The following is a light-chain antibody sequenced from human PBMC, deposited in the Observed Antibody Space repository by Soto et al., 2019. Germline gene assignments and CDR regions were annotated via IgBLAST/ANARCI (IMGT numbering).Light chain of an antibody. J-gene: IGLJ2*01. V-gene: IGLV2-14*01. CDR3: SSYTSSSTLVV. CDR1: SSDVGGYNY. Sequence: SALTQPASVSGSPGQSITISCTGTSSDVGGYNYVSWYQQHPGKAPKLMIYDVSNRPSGVSNRFSGSKSGNTASLTISGLQAEDEADYYCSSYTSSSTLVVFGGWTKLTVL. CDR2: DVS.